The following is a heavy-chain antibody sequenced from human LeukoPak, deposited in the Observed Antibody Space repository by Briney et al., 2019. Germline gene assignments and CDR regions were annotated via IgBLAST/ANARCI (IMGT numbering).Heavy chain of an antibody. CDR2: TYYRSKWYN. CDR3: ARGYSSSYWNWFDP. D-gene: IGHD6-13*01. J-gene: IGHJ5*02. CDR1: GDSVSSNSAA. V-gene: IGHV6-1*01. Sequence: SQTLSLTCAISGDSVSSNSAACNWIRQSPSRGLEWLGRTYYRSKWYNDYAVSVKSRITINPDTSKNQFSLQLNSVTPEDTAVYYCARGYSSSYWNWFDPWGQGTLVTVSS.